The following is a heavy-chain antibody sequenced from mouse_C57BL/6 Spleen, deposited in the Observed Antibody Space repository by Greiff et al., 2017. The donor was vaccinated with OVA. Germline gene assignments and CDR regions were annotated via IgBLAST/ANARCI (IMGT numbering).Heavy chain of an antibody. Sequence: EVQGVESGGGLVQPKGSLKLSCAASGFSFNTYAMNWVRQAPGKGLEWVARIRSKSNNYATYYADSVKDRFTISRDDSESMLYLQMNNLKTEDTAMYYCVRHEDDYDGPYAMDYWGQGTSVTVAS. CDR1: GFSFNTYA. CDR2: IRSKSNNYAT. D-gene: IGHD2-4*01. CDR3: VRHEDDYDGPYAMDY. V-gene: IGHV10-1*01. J-gene: IGHJ4*01.